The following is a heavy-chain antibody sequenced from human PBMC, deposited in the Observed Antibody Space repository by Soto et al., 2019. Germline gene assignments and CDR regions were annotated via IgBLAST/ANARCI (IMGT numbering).Heavy chain of an antibody. CDR1: GGSISSGGYS. V-gene: IGHV4-30-2*01. Sequence: KPSETLSLTCAVSGGSISSGGYSWSWIRQPPGKGLEWIGYIYHSGSTYYNPSLKSRVTISVDRSKNQFSLKLSSVTAADTAVYYCARALGYCSGGSCYSSPKNWFDPWGQGTLVTVSS. CDR3: ARALGYCSGGSCYSSPKNWFDP. D-gene: IGHD2-15*01. J-gene: IGHJ5*02. CDR2: IYHSGST.